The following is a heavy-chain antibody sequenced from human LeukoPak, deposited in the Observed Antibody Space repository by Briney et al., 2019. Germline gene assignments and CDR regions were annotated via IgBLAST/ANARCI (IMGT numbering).Heavy chain of an antibody. CDR3: ASSWGLGRLERLSYYFDY. Sequence: GGSLXLSCAASGFTFSSYSMNWVRQAPGKGLEWVSSISSSSSYIYYADSVKGRFTISRDNAKNSLYLQMNSLRAEDTAVYYCASSWGLGRLERLSYYFDYWGQGTLVTVSS. J-gene: IGHJ4*02. CDR1: GFTFSSYS. CDR2: ISSSSSYI. V-gene: IGHV3-21*01. D-gene: IGHD1-1*01.